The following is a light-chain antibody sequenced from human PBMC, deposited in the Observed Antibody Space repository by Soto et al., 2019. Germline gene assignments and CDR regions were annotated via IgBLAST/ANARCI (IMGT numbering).Light chain of an antibody. CDR1: SSNIGAGYD. CDR3: QSFDSGLSVL. Sequence: QSVLTQPPSVSGAPGQRVTISCTGSSSNIGAGYDVHWYQHLPGTAPKLLIYANTNRPSGVPDRFSASRSGASASLAITGLQTEDEADYYCQSFDSGLSVLFGGGTKLTVL. CDR2: ANT. V-gene: IGLV1-40*01. J-gene: IGLJ2*01.